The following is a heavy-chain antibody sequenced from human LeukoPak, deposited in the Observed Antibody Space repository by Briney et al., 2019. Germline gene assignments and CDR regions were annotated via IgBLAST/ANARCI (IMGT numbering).Heavy chain of an antibody. J-gene: IGHJ4*02. CDR3: ARRTTRYYYDSSGYEAPHFDY. CDR2: IYTGDSDT. Sequence: GESLKISCKGSGYSFTSYWIGWVRQMPGKGLEWMGIIYTGDSDTRYSPSFQGQVTISADKSISTAYLQWSSLKASDTAMYYCARRTTRYYYDSSGYEAPHFDYWGQGTLVTVSS. V-gene: IGHV5-51*01. CDR1: GYSFTSYW. D-gene: IGHD3-22*01.